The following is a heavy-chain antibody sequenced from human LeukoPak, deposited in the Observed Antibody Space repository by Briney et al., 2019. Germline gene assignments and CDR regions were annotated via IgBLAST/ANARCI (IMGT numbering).Heavy chain of an antibody. CDR2: IYSGGST. D-gene: IGHD1-26*01. CDR3: ARVVGATDY. V-gene: IGHV3-53*01. Sequence: GGSLRLSCAASGFTFSSYAMSWVRQAPGKGLEWVSVIYSGGSTYYADSVKGRFTISRDNSKNTLYLQMNSLRAEDTAVYYCARVVGATDYWGQGTLVTVSS. CDR1: GFTFSSYA. J-gene: IGHJ4*02.